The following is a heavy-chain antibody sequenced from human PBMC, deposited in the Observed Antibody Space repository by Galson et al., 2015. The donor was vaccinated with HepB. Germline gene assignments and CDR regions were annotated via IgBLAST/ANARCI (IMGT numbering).Heavy chain of an antibody. CDR1: GYTFTGYY. CDR3: ARDVYSSSFHPRLDWFDP. CDR2: INPNSGGT. V-gene: IGHV1-2*06. J-gene: IGHJ5*02. D-gene: IGHD6-13*01. Sequence: SVKVSCKASGYTFTGYYMHWVRQAPGQGLEWMGRINPNSGGTNYAQKFQGRVTMTRDTSISTAYMELSRLRSDDTAVYYCARDVYSSSFHPRLDWFDPWGQGTLVTVSS.